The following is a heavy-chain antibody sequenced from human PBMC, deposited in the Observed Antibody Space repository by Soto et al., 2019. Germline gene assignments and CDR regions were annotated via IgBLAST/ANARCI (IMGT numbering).Heavy chain of an antibody. CDR1: GYTFTSYG. D-gene: IGHD4-17*01. CDR3: ARDLPRDTVTMDWFDP. V-gene: IGHV1-18*01. Sequence: QVQLVQSGDEVKKPGASVKVSCKASGYTFTSYGISWVRQAPGQGLEWMGWISAYNGNTNYAQKLQGRVTMTTDTSTSTAYMELRSLRSDDTAEYYCARDLPRDTVTMDWFDPWGQGTLVTVSS. CDR2: ISAYNGNT. J-gene: IGHJ5*02.